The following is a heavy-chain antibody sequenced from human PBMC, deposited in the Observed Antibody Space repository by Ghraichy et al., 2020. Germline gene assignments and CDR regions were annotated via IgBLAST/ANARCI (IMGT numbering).Heavy chain of an antibody. D-gene: IGHD7-27*01. V-gene: IGHV3-23*01. CDR3: AKSYGESYYVYHMDV. CDR1: GFTFSTYA. CDR2: ISANSIHT. J-gene: IGHJ6*03. Sequence: GESLNISCTASGFTFSTYAMNWVRQAPGKGLEWVSGISANSIHTFYADSVRGRFTISRDNSKNTLNLQMDSLRADDSALYFCAKSYGESYYVYHMDVWGTGTTVTVSS.